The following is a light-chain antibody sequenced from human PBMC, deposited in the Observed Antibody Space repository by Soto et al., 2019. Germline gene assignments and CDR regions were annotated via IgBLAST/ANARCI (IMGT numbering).Light chain of an antibody. Sequence: EIVMTQSPATLSVSPGERATLSCRASQSISSNLVWYQQKAGQAPRLLIYGASTRATGIPARFSGSGSGTEFTLTISSLQSEDFAVYYCQQYNKWPPITFGGGTKVDIK. CDR1: QSISSN. J-gene: IGKJ4*01. CDR2: GAS. CDR3: QQYNKWPPIT. V-gene: IGKV3-15*01.